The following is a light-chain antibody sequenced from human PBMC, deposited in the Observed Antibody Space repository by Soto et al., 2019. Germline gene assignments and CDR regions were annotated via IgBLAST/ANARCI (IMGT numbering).Light chain of an antibody. CDR2: DVS. J-gene: IGLJ1*01. CDR3: SSYTSSRLYV. V-gene: IGLV2-14*01. CDR1: SSDVGGYNY. Sequence: QSVLTQPASVSGSPGQSITISCTGTSSDVGGYNYVSWYQQHPGKAPKLMIYDVSNRPSGVSNRFSGSKSGNTASLTISGLQAEDEADYYCSSYTSSRLYVFETVTKVTVL.